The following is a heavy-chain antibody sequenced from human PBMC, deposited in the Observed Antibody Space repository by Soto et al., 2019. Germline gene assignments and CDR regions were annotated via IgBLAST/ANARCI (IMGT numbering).Heavy chain of an antibody. Sequence: ASVKVSCKASGYTFTSYAMHWVRQAPGQRLEWMGWINAGNGNTKYSQKFQGRVTITRDTSASTAYMELSSLRSEDTAVYYCARGYCSSTSCYPGVGYYYYYMDVWGKGTTVTVSS. D-gene: IGHD2-2*01. CDR1: GYTFTSYA. V-gene: IGHV1-3*01. J-gene: IGHJ6*03. CDR2: INAGNGNT. CDR3: ARGYCSSTSCYPGVGYYYYYMDV.